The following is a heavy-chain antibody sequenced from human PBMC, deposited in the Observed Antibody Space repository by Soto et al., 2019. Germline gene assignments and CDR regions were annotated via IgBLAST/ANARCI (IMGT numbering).Heavy chain of an antibody. V-gene: IGHV4-31*03. CDR2: IYYSGST. CDR1: GGSISSGGYY. J-gene: IGHJ4*02. Sequence: PSETLSLTCTVSGGSISSGGYYWSWIRQHPGKGLEWIGYIYYSGSTYYNPSLKSRVTISVDTSKNQFSLKLGSVTAADTAVYYCARGGHLGYCSSTSCYHFDYWGQGTLVTVSS. CDR3: ARGGHLGYCSSTSCYHFDY. D-gene: IGHD2-2*01.